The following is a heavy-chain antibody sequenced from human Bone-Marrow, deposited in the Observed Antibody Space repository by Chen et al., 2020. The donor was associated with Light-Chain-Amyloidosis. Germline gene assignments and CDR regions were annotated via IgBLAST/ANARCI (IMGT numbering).Heavy chain of an antibody. J-gene: IGHJ6*03. V-gene: IGHV4-34*01. CDR1: GGSLSDYF. D-gene: IGHD6-19*01. Sequence: QAQLQQWGAGLLKPSETLSLTCAVEGGSLSDYFWTWIRQHPGKGLEWIGIINQSGRTNYNPSFQSRLTILAEKSTNQFSLRMGSVITAEKAGDFCSGDLEAVTYYNSYYYMDVWGKGTMVTVSS. CDR2: INQSGRT. CDR3: SGDLEAVTYYNSYYYMDV.